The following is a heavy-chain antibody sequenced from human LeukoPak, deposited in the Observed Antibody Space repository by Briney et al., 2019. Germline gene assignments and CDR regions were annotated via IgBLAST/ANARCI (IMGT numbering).Heavy chain of an antibody. CDR2: INWNGGGT. V-gene: IGHV3-9*01. CDR3: AKTSYSSGWYRIWDY. D-gene: IGHD6-19*01. J-gene: IGHJ4*02. Sequence: QPGRSLRLSCAATGFTFKDYGMHWVRQPPGKGLEWVSSINWNGGGTDYADSVKGRFTISRDNSRNSLSLQMNSLRAEDTALYYCAKTSYSSGWYRIWDYWGQGTLVTVSS. CDR1: GFTFKDYG.